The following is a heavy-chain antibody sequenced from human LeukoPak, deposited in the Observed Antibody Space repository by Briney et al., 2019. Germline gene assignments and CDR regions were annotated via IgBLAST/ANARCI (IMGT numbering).Heavy chain of an antibody. CDR3: AKDRAALFLRPYYMDV. V-gene: IGHV3-7*01. Sequence: PGGSLRLSCAASGFTFSSYWMSWVRQAPGKGLEWVANIKQDGSEKYYVDSVKGRFIISRDNSKNTLYLQMNSLRAEDTAVYYCAKDRAALFLRPYYMDVWGKGTTVTVSS. CDR2: IKQDGSEK. D-gene: IGHD6-6*01. J-gene: IGHJ6*03. CDR1: GFTFSSYW.